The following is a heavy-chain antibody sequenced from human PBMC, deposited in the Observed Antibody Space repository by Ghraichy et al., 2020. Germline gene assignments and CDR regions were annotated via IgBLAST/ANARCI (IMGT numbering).Heavy chain of an antibody. V-gene: IGHV3-7*03. J-gene: IGHJ4*02. CDR1: GFTFSSYW. CDR3: ARVYDGDFPPWTFDY. Sequence: GGSLRLSCAASGFTFSSYWMSWVRQAPGKGLEWVANIKQDGSEKYYVDSVKGRFTISRDNAKNSLYLQMNSLRAEDTAVYYCARVYDGDFPPWTFDYWGQGTLVTVSS. D-gene: IGHD4-17*01. CDR2: IKQDGSEK.